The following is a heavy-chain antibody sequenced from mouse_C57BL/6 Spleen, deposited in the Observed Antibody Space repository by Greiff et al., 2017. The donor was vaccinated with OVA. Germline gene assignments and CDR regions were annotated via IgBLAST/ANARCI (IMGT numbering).Heavy chain of an antibody. D-gene: IGHD1-1*01. CDR1: GYTFTSYW. J-gene: IGHJ2*01. V-gene: IGHV1-50*01. Sequence: VQLQQPGAELVKPGASVKLSCKASGYTFTSYWMQWVKQRPGQGLEWIGEIDPSDSYTNYNQKFKGKATLTVDTSSSTAYMQLSSLTSEDSAVYYCARRGYGSREFDYWGLGTTLTVSS. CDR2: IDPSDSYT. CDR3: ARRGYGSREFDY.